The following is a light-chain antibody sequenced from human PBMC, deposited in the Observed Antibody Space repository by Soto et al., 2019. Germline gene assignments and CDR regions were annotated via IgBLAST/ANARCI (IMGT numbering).Light chain of an antibody. CDR3: SSYAGSNNYV. J-gene: IGLJ1*01. Sequence: QSALTQPPSASGSPGQSVTISCTGTSRDVGGYNYVSWYQQHPGKAPKLMIYEVSKRPSGVPDRFSGSKSGNTASLTVSGLQSEDAADYYCSSYAGSNNYVFGTGTKVTVL. CDR2: EVS. CDR1: SRDVGGYNY. V-gene: IGLV2-8*01.